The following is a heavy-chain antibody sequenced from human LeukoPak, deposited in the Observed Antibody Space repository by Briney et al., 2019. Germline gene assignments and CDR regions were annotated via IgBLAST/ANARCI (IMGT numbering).Heavy chain of an antibody. Sequence: SGRSLRLSCAASGFTFDDYAMHWVRQAPGKGVEWVSGISWNSGSIGYADSVKGRFTISRDNAKNSLYLQMNSLRAEDTAVYYCARVLGEYYGSGSYYNPFYYYYHGMDVWGQGTTVTVSS. J-gene: IGHJ6*02. CDR1: GFTFDDYA. CDR3: ARVLGEYYGSGSYYNPFYYYYHGMDV. CDR2: ISWNSGSI. V-gene: IGHV3-9*01. D-gene: IGHD3-10*01.